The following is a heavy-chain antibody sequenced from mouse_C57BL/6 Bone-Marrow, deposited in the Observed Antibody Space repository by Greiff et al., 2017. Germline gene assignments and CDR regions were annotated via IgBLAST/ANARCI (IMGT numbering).Heavy chain of an antibody. J-gene: IGHJ1*03. CDR1: GYTFTSYW. Sequence: QVHLKQPGAELVKPGASVKLSCKASGYTFTSYWMHWVKQRPGRGLEWIGRIDPNSGGTKYNEKFKSKATLTVDKPSSTAYMQLSSLTSEDSAVYYCARRYGSSYGYFDVWGTGTTVTVSS. V-gene: IGHV1-72*01. D-gene: IGHD1-1*01. CDR3: ARRYGSSYGYFDV. CDR2: IDPNSGGT.